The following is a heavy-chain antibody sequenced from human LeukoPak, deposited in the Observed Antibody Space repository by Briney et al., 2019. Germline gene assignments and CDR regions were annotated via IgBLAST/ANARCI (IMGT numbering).Heavy chain of an antibody. CDR3: AKDRHSYESSGFDY. V-gene: IGHV3-66*01. Sequence: GGSLRLSCAASGFTVSSNYMSWVRQAPGKGLEWVSVIYSGGSPYYADSVKGRFTISRDNSKNTLYLQMNSLRVEDTAVYYCAKDRHSYESSGFDYWGQGTLVTVSS. CDR1: GFTVSSNY. D-gene: IGHD3-22*01. J-gene: IGHJ4*02. CDR2: IYSGGSP.